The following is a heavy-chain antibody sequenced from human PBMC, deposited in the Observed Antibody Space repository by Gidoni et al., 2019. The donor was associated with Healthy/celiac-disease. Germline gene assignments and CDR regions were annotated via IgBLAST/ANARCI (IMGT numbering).Heavy chain of an antibody. CDR1: GFPLSSYD. CDR2: IGTASDT. Sequence: EVQLVESGGGLVQPGGSLRLSCAASGFPLSSYDRHWVRHATGKGLEWVSGIGTASDTYYPGSVKGRFTISRENAKNSLYLQMNSLRAGDTAVYYCARGYSSSWRGDYYFDYWGQGTLVTVSS. D-gene: IGHD6-13*01. CDR3: ARGYSSSWRGDYYFDY. V-gene: IGHV3-13*01. J-gene: IGHJ4*02.